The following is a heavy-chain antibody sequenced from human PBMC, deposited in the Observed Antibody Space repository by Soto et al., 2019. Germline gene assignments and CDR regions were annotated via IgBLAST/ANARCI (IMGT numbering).Heavy chain of an antibody. CDR2: VSYDGDNE. V-gene: IGHV3-30*03. Sequence: GGSLRLSCVASGFTFSNYAMHWVRQAPGKGLEWVVIVSYDGDNEYYADSVRGRFFISRDNSRNTLYLQTSSLRHEDTAVYYCARDQGAAAGYYYYYGMDVWGQGTTVTV. CDR1: GFTFSNYA. D-gene: IGHD6-13*01. J-gene: IGHJ6*02. CDR3: ARDQGAAAGYYYYYGMDV.